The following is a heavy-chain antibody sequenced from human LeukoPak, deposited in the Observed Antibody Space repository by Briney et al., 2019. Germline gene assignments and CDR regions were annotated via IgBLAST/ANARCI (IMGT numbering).Heavy chain of an antibody. Sequence: ASVKVSCKASGYTFTSYGISWVRQAPGQGLEWMGWISAYNGNTNYAQKLQGRVTMTTDTSTSTAYMELRSLRSDDTAVYYCARSVLLWFGEPTYFDYWGQGTLVTVSS. V-gene: IGHV1-18*01. CDR3: ARSVLLWFGEPTYFDY. CDR2: ISAYNGNT. J-gene: IGHJ4*02. D-gene: IGHD3-10*01. CDR1: GYTFTSYG.